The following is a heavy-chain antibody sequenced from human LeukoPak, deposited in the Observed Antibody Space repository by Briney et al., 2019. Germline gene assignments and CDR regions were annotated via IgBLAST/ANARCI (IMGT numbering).Heavy chain of an antibody. J-gene: IGHJ4*02. CDR2: INPRGGST. CDR3: ARASLIATQPAPLDY. D-gene: IGHD6-6*01. Sequence: ASVKVSCKASGYTFTTYYMHWVRQAPGQGLEWMGIINPRGGSTDYAHNLQGRVTMTRDTSTSTVYMELSSLRSEDTAVYYCARASLIATQPAPLDYWGQGTLVTVSS. CDR1: GYTFTTYY. V-gene: IGHV1-46*04.